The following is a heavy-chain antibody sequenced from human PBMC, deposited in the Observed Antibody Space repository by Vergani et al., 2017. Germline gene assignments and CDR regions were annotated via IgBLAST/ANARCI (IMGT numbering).Heavy chain of an antibody. CDR2: IYYSGST. V-gene: IGHV4-39*01. J-gene: IGHJ4*02. Sequence: QLQLQESGPGLVKPSETLSLTCTVSGGSISSSSYYWGWIRQPPGKGLEWIGSIYYSGSTYYNPSLKSRVTISVDTSKNQFSLKLSSVTAADTAVYYCARSRRGQQLGYWGQGTLVTVSS. CDR3: ARSRRGQQLGY. CDR1: GGSISSSSYY. D-gene: IGHD6-13*01.